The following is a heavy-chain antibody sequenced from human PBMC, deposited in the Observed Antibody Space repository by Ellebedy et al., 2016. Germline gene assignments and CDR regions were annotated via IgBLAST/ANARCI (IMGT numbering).Heavy chain of an antibody. CDR2: ISAYNGNT. D-gene: IGHD3-3*01. CDR1: GYTFTSYG. J-gene: IGHJ4*02. Sequence: ASVKVSXXASGYTFTSYGISWVRQAPGQGLEWMGWISAYNGNTNYAQKLQGRVTMTTDTSTSTAYMELRSLRSDDTAVYYCARDGLGVYDFWSGYNFWGQGTLVTVSS. V-gene: IGHV1-18*01. CDR3: ARDGLGVYDFWSGYNF.